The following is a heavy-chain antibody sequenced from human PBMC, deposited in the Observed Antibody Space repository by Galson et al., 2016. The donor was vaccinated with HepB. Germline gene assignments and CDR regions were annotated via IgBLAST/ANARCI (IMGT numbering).Heavy chain of an antibody. J-gene: IGHJ4*02. Sequence: SVKVSCKASGGTFSNYAISWVRQAPGQGLEWVGRIIPILDIANYAQRFQGRVTITADKSTSTAYMELSSLRSEDTAVYYWARGLGSGWFGVLNYWGQGTLITVSS. CDR2: IIPILDIA. D-gene: IGHD6-19*01. CDR3: ARGLGSGWFGVLNY. CDR1: GGTFSNYA. V-gene: IGHV1-69*04.